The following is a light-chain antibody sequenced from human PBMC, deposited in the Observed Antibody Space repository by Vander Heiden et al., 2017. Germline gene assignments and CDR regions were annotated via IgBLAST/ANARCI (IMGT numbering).Light chain of an antibody. V-gene: IGKV4-1*01. CDR3: QQYYTTPHT. Sequence: DIVMTQYPDSLAVSLGERATINCKSSQSVLHSSNNKNYLAWYQQKPGQPPKLPIYWASTRESGVPDRFSGSGSGTDFTLAISSLQAEDVAVYYCQQYYTTPHTFGQGTKLEIK. J-gene: IGKJ2*01. CDR2: WAS. CDR1: QSVLHSSNNKNY.